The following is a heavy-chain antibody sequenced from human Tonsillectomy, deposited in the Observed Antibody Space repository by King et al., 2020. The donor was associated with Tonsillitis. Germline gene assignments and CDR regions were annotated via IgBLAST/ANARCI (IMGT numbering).Heavy chain of an antibody. CDR2: IKTKSDGGST. CDR1: GFTFSDAW. V-gene: IGHV3-15*01. D-gene: IGHD1-26*01. CDR3: TTSGNYPTSHEL. Sequence: VQLVESGGGLVKPGGSLRLSCAASGFTFSDAWMSWVRQAPGKGLEWVGRIKTKSDGGSTDYAAPVKGRFTISRDDSQDTLYLQVNSLKTEDTAGYYCTTSGNYPTSHELWGQGTLVAITS. J-gene: IGHJ4*02.